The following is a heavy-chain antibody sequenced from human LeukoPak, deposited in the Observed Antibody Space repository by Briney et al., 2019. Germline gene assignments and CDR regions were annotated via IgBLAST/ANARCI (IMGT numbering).Heavy chain of an antibody. Sequence: PGGSLRLSCAASGFTFSSYWMSWVRQAPGKGLEWVANIKQDGSEKYYVDSVKGRFTISRDNAKNSLYLQMNSLRAEDTAVYYCARDPAAGQYYYYYGMDVWGQGTTVTVSS. V-gene: IGHV3-7*01. CDR1: GFTFSSYW. CDR2: IKQDGSEK. J-gene: IGHJ6*02. CDR3: ARDPAAGQYYYYYGMDV. D-gene: IGHD6-13*01.